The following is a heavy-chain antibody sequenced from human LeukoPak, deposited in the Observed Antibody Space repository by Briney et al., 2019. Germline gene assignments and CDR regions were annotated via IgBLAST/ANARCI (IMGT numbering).Heavy chain of an antibody. Sequence: PSETLSLTCTVSGGSISSYYWSWIRQPPGKGLEWIGYTYYSGSTNYNPSLKSRATISVDTSKRQFSLKLSSVTAADTAVYHCARGLADTGMVTFFDYWGQGTLVTVSS. CDR1: GGSISSYY. CDR2: TYYSGST. V-gene: IGHV4-59*01. D-gene: IGHD5-18*01. CDR3: ARGLADTGMVTFFDY. J-gene: IGHJ4*02.